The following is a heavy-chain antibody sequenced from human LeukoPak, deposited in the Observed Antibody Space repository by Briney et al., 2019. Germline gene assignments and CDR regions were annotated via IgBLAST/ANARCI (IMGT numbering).Heavy chain of an antibody. Sequence: SETLSLTCTVSGDSISTYYWSWIRQPPGKGLELIGYLYNSGSTTYNPSLKSRVTISLDTSENQFSLNLSSVTAADTAAYYCARNLGGSGGSDYWGQGTLVTVSS. D-gene: IGHD2-15*01. V-gene: IGHV4-59*01. CDR2: LYNSGST. CDR3: ARNLGGSGGSDY. CDR1: GDSISTYY. J-gene: IGHJ4*02.